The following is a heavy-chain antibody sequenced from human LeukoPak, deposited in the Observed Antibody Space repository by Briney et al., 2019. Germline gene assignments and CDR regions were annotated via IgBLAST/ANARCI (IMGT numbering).Heavy chain of an antibody. Sequence: GGSLRLSCSASGFTFSAYAMHWVRQAPGKGLEYVSGISSNGGSSFYADSVKGRFTISRDNSKNTLYLQMSSLRAEDTAVYYCVKITSVTGGDCWGQGTRLTVSS. V-gene: IGHV3-64D*09. CDR2: ISSNGGSS. CDR1: GFTFSAYA. D-gene: IGHD1-1*01. CDR3: VKITSVTGGDC. J-gene: IGHJ4*02.